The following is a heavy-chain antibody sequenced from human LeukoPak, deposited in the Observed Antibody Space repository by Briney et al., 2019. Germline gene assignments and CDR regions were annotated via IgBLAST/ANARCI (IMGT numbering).Heavy chain of an antibody. D-gene: IGHD6-19*01. CDR3: ARQLIAVAGDAFDI. CDR2: IYYSGST. V-gene: IGHV4-59*08. J-gene: IGHJ3*02. CDR1: GGSISSYY. Sequence: SETLSLTCTVSGGSISSYYWSWIRQPPGKGLEWIGYIYYSGSTNYNTSLKSRVTISVDKSKNQFSLKLSSVTAADTAVYYCARQLIAVAGDAFDIWGQGKMVTVSS.